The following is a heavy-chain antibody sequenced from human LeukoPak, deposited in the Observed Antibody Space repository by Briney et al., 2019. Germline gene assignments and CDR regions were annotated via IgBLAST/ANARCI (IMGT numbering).Heavy chain of an antibody. Sequence: GGSLRLSCAASGFTFIGYWMTWVRQAPGKGLEWVASIKQDGSEKSYVDSVKGRFTISRDSGKNSLYLQMNSLRAEDTAVYYCARWSGAYHTFDYWGQGTLVTVSS. J-gene: IGHJ4*02. CDR1: GFTFIGYW. CDR3: ARWSGAYHTFDY. D-gene: IGHD1-14*01. V-gene: IGHV3-7*04. CDR2: IKQDGSEK.